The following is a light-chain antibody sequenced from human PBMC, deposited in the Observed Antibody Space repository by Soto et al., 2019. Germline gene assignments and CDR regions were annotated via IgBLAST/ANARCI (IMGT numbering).Light chain of an antibody. V-gene: IGKV3-11*01. CDR1: QSVSTY. Sequence: EIVLTQSPATLCLSPGERATLPCRASQSVSTYLAWYQQKPGQAPRLLIYDLSNRATGIPARFSGSGSGTDFTLTISSLEPEDFAIYYCQQRSNWPRFTFGPGTKVEIK. CDR2: DLS. CDR3: QQRSNWPRFT. J-gene: IGKJ3*01.